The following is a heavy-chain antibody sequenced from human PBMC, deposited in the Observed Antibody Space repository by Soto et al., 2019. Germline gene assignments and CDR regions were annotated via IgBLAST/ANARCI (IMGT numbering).Heavy chain of an antibody. D-gene: IGHD6-13*01. CDR2: ISAYNGNT. Sequence: ASVKVPCKASGYTFTSYGISWVRQAPGQWLEWMGWISAYNGNTNYAQKLKGRVTMTTDTSTSQAYMELRSLRYEDTAVYYCARSQSIAEAGPCYYDGLDVRGQ. V-gene: IGHV1-18*04. J-gene: IGHJ6*01. CDR3: ARSQSIAEAGPCYYDGLDV. CDR1: GYTFTSYG.